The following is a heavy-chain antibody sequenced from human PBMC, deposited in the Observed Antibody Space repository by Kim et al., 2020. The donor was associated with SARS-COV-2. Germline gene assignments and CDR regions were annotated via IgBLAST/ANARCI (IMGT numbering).Heavy chain of an antibody. J-gene: IGHJ5*02. Sequence: LKSLVNISVDTSKNQFSLKLSSVTAADTAVYYCARGFSSYSSGWSNWFDPWGQGTLVTVSS. D-gene: IGHD6-19*01. CDR3: ARGFSSYSSGWSNWFDP. V-gene: IGHV4-34*01.